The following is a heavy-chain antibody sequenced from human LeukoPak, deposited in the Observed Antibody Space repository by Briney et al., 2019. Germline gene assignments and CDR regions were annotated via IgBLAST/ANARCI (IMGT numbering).Heavy chain of an antibody. CDR2: INPNSGGT. V-gene: IGHV1-2*02. CDR3: ARDPQPRRYCSGGSCAKNWFDP. Sequence: GASVKASCKASGYTFTGYYMHWVRQAPGQGLEWMGWINPNSGGTNYAQKFQGRVTMTRDTSISTAYMELSRLRSDDTAVYYCARDPQPRRYCSGGSCAKNWFDPWGQGTLVTVSS. J-gene: IGHJ5*02. CDR1: GYTFTGYY. D-gene: IGHD2-15*01.